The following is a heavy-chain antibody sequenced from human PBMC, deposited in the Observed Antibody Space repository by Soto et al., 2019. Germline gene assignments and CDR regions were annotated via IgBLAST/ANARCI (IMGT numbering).Heavy chain of an antibody. D-gene: IGHD3-10*01. CDR1: GYTFTSYY. CDR3: ARVPSPFSATMVRGVLKSDAFDI. J-gene: IGHJ3*02. V-gene: IGHV1-46*03. Sequence: ASVKVSCKASGYTFTSYYMHWVRQAPGQGLEWMGIINPSGGSTSYAQKFQGRVTMTRDTSTSTVYMELSSLRSEDTAVYYCARVPSPFSATMVRGVLKSDAFDIWGQGTMVTVPS. CDR2: INPSGGST.